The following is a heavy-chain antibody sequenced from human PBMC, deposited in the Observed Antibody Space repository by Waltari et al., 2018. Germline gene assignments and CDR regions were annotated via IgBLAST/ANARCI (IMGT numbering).Heavy chain of an antibody. J-gene: IGHJ5*02. CDR1: GGSISSSSYY. CDR2: IYYSGST. Sequence: QLQLQESGPGLVKPSETLSLTCTVSGGSISSSSYYWGWIRQPPGKGLEWIGSIYYSGSTYYNPSLKSRVTISVDTSKNQFSLKLSSVTAADTAVYYCARRLWFGELYNWFDPWGQGTLVTVSS. CDR3: ARRLWFGELYNWFDP. D-gene: IGHD3-10*01. V-gene: IGHV4-39*01.